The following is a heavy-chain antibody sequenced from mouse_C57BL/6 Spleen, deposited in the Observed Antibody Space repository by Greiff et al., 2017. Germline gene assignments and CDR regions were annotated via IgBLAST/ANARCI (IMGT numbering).Heavy chain of an antibody. CDR2: IHPNSGST. D-gene: IGHD2-3*01. CDR3: ARGRVIYDGYFEGSYYAMDY. Sequence: VKLQESGAELVKPGASVKLSCKASGYTFTSYWMHWVKQRPGQGLEWIGMIHPNSGSTNYNEKFKSKATLTVDKSSSTAYMQLSSLTSEDSAVYYCARGRVIYDGYFEGSYYAMDYWGQGTSVTVAS. J-gene: IGHJ4*01. CDR1: GYTFTSYW. V-gene: IGHV1-64*01.